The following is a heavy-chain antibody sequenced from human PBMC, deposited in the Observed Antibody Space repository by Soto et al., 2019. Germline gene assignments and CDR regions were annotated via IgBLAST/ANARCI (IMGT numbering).Heavy chain of an antibody. J-gene: IGHJ4*02. CDR1: GGSVSSYY. CDR3: ARWDSSSALDY. V-gene: IGHV4-59*06. D-gene: IGHD6-13*01. CDR2: IYYSGST. Sequence: SETLSLTCTVSGGSVSSYYWSWIRQSPGKGLEWIGYIYYSGSTYYNPSLKSRVTISVDTSKNQFSLKLSSVTAADTAVYYCARWDSSSALDYWGQGTLVTVSS.